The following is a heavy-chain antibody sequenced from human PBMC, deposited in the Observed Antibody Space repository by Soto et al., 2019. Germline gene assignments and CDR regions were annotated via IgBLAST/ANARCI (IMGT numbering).Heavy chain of an antibody. CDR3: ARDGFDYDSSGSVDY. CDR2: ISAYNGNT. CDR1: GYTFTSYG. J-gene: IGHJ4*02. Sequence: QVQLVQSGAEVKKPGASVKVSCKASGYTFTSYGISWVRQAPGQGLEWMGWISAYNGNTNYAQKLQGRVTMTTDTSTSTDYMELRSLRSDDTAVYYCARDGFDYDSSGSVDYWGQGTLVTVSS. V-gene: IGHV1-18*01. D-gene: IGHD3-22*01.